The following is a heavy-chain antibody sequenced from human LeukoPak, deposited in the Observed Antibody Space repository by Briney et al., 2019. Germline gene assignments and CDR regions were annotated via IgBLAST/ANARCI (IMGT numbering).Heavy chain of an antibody. D-gene: IGHD2-2*01. CDR1: GYSISSGYY. V-gene: IGHV4-38-2*01. J-gene: IGHJ3*02. CDR2: IYHSGST. Sequence: SETLSLTCAVSGYSISSGYYWGWIRQPPGKGLEWIGSIYHSGSTYYNPSLKSRVTISVDTSKNQFSLKLSSVTAADTAVYYCARISVVVVPAAISSAFDIWGQGIMVTVSS. CDR3: ARISVVVVPAAISSAFDI.